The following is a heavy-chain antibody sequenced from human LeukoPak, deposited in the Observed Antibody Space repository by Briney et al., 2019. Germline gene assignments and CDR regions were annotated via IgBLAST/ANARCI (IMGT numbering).Heavy chain of an antibody. V-gene: IGHV3-30*04. D-gene: IGHD6-13*01. J-gene: IGHJ4*02. CDR1: GFTFSSYA. CDR2: ISYDGSNK. CDR3: ARGRTIAAAGPPFDY. Sequence: PGRSLRLSCAASGFTFSSYAMHWVRQAPGKGLEWVAVISYDGSNKYYADSVKGRFTISRDNSKNTLYLQMNSLRAEDTAVYYCARGRTIAAAGPPFDYWGQGTLVTVSS.